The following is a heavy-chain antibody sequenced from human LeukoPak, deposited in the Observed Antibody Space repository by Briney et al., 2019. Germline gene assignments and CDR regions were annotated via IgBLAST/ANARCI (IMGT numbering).Heavy chain of an antibody. D-gene: IGHD3-3*01. V-gene: IGHV4-30-4*08. Sequence: SETLSLTCTVSGGSISSGDYNWNWIRQPPGKGLEWIGYIYDSGTTSYNPSLKSRVTISGDTSKNQFSLKLSSVTAADTAVYYCARGKYYDFWSGSYFDYWGQGTLVTVSS. CDR3: ARGKYYDFWSGSYFDY. CDR1: GGSISSGDYN. J-gene: IGHJ4*02. CDR2: IYDSGTT.